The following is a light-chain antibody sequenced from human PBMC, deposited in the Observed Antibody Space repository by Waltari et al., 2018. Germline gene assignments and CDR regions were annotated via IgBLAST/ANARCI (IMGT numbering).Light chain of an antibody. CDR2: MAS. CDR3: QHFNSYPFI. CDR1: QSIGNY. J-gene: IGKJ2*01. Sequence: DIQMTHSPSTLSASVGDRVTITCRASQSIGNYLAWDQQKPGKAPKLLIFMASTLQREVPSRFSGSGSGTEFALTISGLQADDFATYFCQHFNSYPFIFGRGTKLEIK. V-gene: IGKV1-5*03.